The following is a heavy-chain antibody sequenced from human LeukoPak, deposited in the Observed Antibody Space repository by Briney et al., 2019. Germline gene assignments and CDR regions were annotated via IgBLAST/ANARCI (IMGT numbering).Heavy chain of an antibody. CDR3: ARLSYRYTCHPCFDY. J-gene: IGHJ4*02. V-gene: IGHV4-59*01. CDR2: IYYSGST. CDR1: GGSISSYY. D-gene: IGHD3-16*02. Sequence: SETLSLTCTVSGGSISSYYWSWIRQPPGKGLEWIGYIYYSGSTNYNPSLKSRVTISVDTSKNQFSLKLSSVTAADTAVYYCARLSYRYTCHPCFDYWGQGTLVTVSS.